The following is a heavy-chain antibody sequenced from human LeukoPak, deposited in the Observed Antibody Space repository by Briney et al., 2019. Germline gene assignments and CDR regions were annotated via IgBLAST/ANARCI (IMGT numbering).Heavy chain of an antibody. Sequence: ASVKVSCKASGYTFTSYDINWVRQATGQGLEWMGWMNPNSGNTGYAQKFQGRVTMTRHTSISTAYMELSSLRSEDTAVYYCARGRPHYYDSSGYYTASYYYYYGMDVWGQGTTVTVSS. CDR3: ARGRPHYYDSSGYYTASYYYYYGMDV. CDR2: MNPNSGNT. V-gene: IGHV1-8*01. CDR1: GYTFTSYD. D-gene: IGHD3-22*01. J-gene: IGHJ6*02.